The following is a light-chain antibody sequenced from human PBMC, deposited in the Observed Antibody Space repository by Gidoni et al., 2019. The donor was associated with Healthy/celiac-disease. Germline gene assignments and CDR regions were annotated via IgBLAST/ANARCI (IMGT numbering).Light chain of an antibody. Sequence: SYVLTQPPSVSVAPGQTARITCGGNNIGVKSVHWYQQKPGQATVLVVYDDSARPSGIPERFSVSNSGNTATLTISRVEAGDEADYYCQVWDSSSDHPGVFGGGTKLTVL. J-gene: IGLJ2*01. CDR1: NIGVKS. V-gene: IGLV3-21*02. CDR2: DDS. CDR3: QVWDSSSDHPGV.